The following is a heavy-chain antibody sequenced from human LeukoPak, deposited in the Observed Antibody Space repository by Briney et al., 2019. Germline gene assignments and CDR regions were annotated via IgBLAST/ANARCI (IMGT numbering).Heavy chain of an antibody. J-gene: IGHJ5*02. V-gene: IGHV4-34*01. D-gene: IGHD3-9*01. CDR3: AREGGLRYFDWFQVWFDP. CDR2: ANHSGST. Sequence: SETLSLTCAVYDGSLSGYYWSWIRQSPGKGLEWIGEANHSGSTNYNPSLKSRVTISIDTSKNQFSLKLNSVTAADTAVYYCAREGGLRYFDWFQVWFDPWGQGTLVTVSS. CDR1: DGSLSGYY.